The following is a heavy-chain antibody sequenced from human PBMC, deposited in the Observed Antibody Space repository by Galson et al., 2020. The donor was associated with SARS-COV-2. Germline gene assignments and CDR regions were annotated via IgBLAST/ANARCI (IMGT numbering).Heavy chain of an antibody. CDR1: GGTFSSYA. V-gene: IGHV1-69*06. CDR2: IIPIFGTA. CDR3: ARGAAPYSYGHTHFDY. Sequence: SVKVSCKASGGTFSSYAISWVRQAPGQGLEWMGGIIPIFGTANYAQKFQGRVTITADKSTSTAYMELSSLRSEDTAVYYCARGAAPYSYGHTHFDYWGQGTLVTVSS. D-gene: IGHD5-18*01. J-gene: IGHJ4*02.